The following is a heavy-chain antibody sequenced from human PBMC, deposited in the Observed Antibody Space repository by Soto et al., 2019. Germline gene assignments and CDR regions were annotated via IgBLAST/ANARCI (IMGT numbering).Heavy chain of an antibody. J-gene: IGHJ6*02. CDR3: ARYPPYCSSTSCDGDYYGMDV. Sequence: GESLKISCKGSGYSFTSYWIGWVRQMPGKGLEWMGIIYPGDSDTRYSPSFQGQVTISADKSISTAYLQWSSLKASDTAMYYCARYPPYCSSTSCDGDYYGMDVWGQGTTVTVSS. D-gene: IGHD2-2*01. CDR1: GYSFTSYW. CDR2: IYPGDSDT. V-gene: IGHV5-51*01.